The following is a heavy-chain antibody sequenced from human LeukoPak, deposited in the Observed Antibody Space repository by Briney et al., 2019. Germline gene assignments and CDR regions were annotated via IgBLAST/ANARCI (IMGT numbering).Heavy chain of an antibody. V-gene: IGHV4-59*08. CDR2: IYYSGST. CDR3: ARHGSGRSYYYDSSGHSGDWFDP. D-gene: IGHD3-22*01. Sequence: SETLSLTCTVSGGSISSYYWSWIRQPPGKGLEWIGYIYYSGSTNYNPSLKSRVTISVDTSKNQFSLKLSSVTAAVTAVYYCARHGSGRSYYYDSSGHSGDWFDPWGQGTLVTVSS. CDR1: GGSISSYY. J-gene: IGHJ5*02.